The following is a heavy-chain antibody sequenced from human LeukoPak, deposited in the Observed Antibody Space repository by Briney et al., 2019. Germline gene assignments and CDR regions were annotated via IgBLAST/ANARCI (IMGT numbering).Heavy chain of an antibody. J-gene: IGHJ5*02. CDR2: IIPILDIA. Sequence: GASVKVSCKASGGIFSSSAINWVRQAPGQGLEWMGRIIPILDIANHAQKFQGRVTITADKSTSTAYMELSRLRSEDTAVYYCARAAGYCSSTSCYAPDNWFDPWGQGTLVTVSS. CDR3: ARAAGYCSSTSCYAPDNWFDP. D-gene: IGHD2-2*01. CDR1: GGIFSSSA. V-gene: IGHV1-69*04.